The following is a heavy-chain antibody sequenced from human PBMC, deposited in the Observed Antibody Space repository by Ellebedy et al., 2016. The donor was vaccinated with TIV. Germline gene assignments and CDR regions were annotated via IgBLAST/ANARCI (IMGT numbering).Heavy chain of an antibody. D-gene: IGHD3-22*01. CDR1: GGSISSYY. Sequence: SETLSLXXTVSGGSISSYYWSWIRQPPGKGLEWIGYIYYSGSTNYNPSLKSRVTISVDTSKNQFSLKLSSVTAADTAVYYCAREGNYYDSSGYSREDYYGMDVWGQGTTVTVSS. CDR3: AREGNYYDSSGYSREDYYGMDV. CDR2: IYYSGST. J-gene: IGHJ6*02. V-gene: IGHV4-59*13.